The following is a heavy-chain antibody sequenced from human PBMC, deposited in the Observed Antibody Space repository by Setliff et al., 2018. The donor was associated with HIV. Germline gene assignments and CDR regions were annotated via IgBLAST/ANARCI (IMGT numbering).Heavy chain of an antibody. CDR1: GYSISSGYY. D-gene: IGHD6-13*01. CDR2: NYHSGST. CDR3: ARHDDTSSWLDAFDI. Sequence: PSETLSLTCAVSGYSISSGYYWGCIRQPPGKGLEWIGSNYHSGSTYYNPSLKSRVTISVDTFKNEFSLKLSSVTAADTAVYYCARHDDTSSWLDAFDIWGQGTMVTVSS. V-gene: IGHV4-38-2*01. J-gene: IGHJ3*02.